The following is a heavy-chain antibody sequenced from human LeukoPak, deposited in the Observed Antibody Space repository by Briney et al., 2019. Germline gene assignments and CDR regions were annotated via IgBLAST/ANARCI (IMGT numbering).Heavy chain of an antibody. D-gene: IGHD3-10*01. V-gene: IGHV4-34*01. CDR2: INHSGST. Sequence: SETLSLTCAVYGGSVSGYYWSWIGQPLGKGLEWIGEINHSGSTNYNPSLKSRVTISVDTSKNQFSLKLSSVTAADTAVYYCARTRGGMVRFDYWGQGTLVTVSS. J-gene: IGHJ4*02. CDR1: GGSVSGYY. CDR3: ARTRGGMVRFDY.